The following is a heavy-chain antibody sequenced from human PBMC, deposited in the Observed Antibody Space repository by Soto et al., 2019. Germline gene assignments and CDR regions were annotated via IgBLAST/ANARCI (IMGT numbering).Heavy chain of an antibody. CDR1: GGSISSGSYY. CDR2: VYSSGST. V-gene: IGHV4-61*01. D-gene: IGHD3-22*01. J-gene: IGHJ4*02. Sequence: PSETLSLTCTVSGGSISSGSYYWIWIRQPPGKGLEWIGYVYSSGSTNYNPSLKSRVNISAGKSKSQFSLNLSSVTAADTAVYYCARGSHFDSSGYVYWSQGILVTVSS. CDR3: ARGSHFDSSGYVY.